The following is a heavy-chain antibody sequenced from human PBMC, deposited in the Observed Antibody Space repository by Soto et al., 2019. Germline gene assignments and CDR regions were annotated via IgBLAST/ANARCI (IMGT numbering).Heavy chain of an antibody. CDR3: ARGSSIAGLYYGMDV. D-gene: IGHD6-6*01. Sequence: QVQLQESGPGLLMPSQTLSLTCTVSGGFISSGGFYWTWIRQHPGKGLEWIGYNYYSGITYYNPSLKSRVTISLDTSKNQFSLKLSSVTAADTAVYYCARGSSIAGLYYGMDVWGQGTTVTVSS. J-gene: IGHJ6*02. CDR2: NYYSGIT. CDR1: GGFISSGGFY. V-gene: IGHV4-31*02.